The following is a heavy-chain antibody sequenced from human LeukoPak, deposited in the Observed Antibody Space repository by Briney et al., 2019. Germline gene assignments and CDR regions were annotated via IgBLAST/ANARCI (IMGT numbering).Heavy chain of an antibody. CDR2: INHSGST. V-gene: IGHV4-34*01. J-gene: IGHJ5*02. Sequence: SETLSLTCAVYGGSFSGYYWSWIRQPPGKGLEWIGEINHSGSTNYNPSLKSRVTISVDTSKNQFSLKLSPVTAADTAVYYCARGRRAYCSSTSCYLRGNWFDPWGQGTLVTVSS. CDR3: ARGRRAYCSSTSCYLRGNWFDP. D-gene: IGHD2-2*01. CDR1: GGSFSGYY.